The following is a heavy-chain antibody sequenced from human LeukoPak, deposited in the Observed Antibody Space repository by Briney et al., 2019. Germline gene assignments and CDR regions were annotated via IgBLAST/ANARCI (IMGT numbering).Heavy chain of an antibody. D-gene: IGHD5-18*01. V-gene: IGHV1-69*06. CDR3: ARGITVHTAMVFYYYYYMDV. Sequence: SEKVSCKASGGTFSSYAISWVRQAPGQGLEWMGGIIPIFGTANYAQKFQGRVTITADKSTSTAYMELSSLRSEDTAVYYCARGITVHTAMVFYYYYYMDVWGKGTTVTVSS. CDR2: IIPIFGTA. CDR1: GGTFSSYA. J-gene: IGHJ6*03.